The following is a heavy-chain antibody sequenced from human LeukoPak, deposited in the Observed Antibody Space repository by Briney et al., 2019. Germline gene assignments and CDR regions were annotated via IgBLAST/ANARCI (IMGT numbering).Heavy chain of an antibody. V-gene: IGHV1-2*02. CDR3: ARAYCSAGDCYEFDH. Sequence: GASVKVSCKASGYTFTGYYMHWVRQAPGQGLEWMGWINPNNGGTNYARKFHGRVTMTRDTSISTLYMELSSLRSDDTAVYYCARAYCSAGDCYEFDHWGQGTLVTVSS. CDR1: GYTFTGYY. D-gene: IGHD2-15*01. CDR2: INPNNGGT. J-gene: IGHJ4*02.